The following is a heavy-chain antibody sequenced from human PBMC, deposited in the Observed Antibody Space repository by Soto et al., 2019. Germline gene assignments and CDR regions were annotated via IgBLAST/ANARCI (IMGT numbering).Heavy chain of an antibody. CDR3: ARDRVLLWFGELSGAVSYGMDV. J-gene: IGHJ6*02. CDR1: GGSISSYY. Sequence: TSETLSPTCTVSGGSISSYYWSCIRHPPEKELQWIGYIYYSGSTNYNPSLKSRVTISVDTSKNQFSLKLSAVTAADTAVYYCARDRVLLWFGELSGAVSYGMDVWAQGTTVTVSS. CDR2: IYYSGST. D-gene: IGHD3-10*01. V-gene: IGHV4-59*01.